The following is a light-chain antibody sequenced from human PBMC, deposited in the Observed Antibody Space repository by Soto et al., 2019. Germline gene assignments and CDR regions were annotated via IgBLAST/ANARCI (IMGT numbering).Light chain of an antibody. Sequence: QSVLTQPDSLPGSPGQSRTISCTGTRSDVGGYNYVPWYQQHPGKAPKLMIHDVSNRPSGVSNRFSGSKSGNTASLTTSGLQAEDEADYSCSSDTSSSTQVFGTGTKSPS. CDR2: DVS. CDR1: RSDVGGYNY. V-gene: IGLV2-14*01. J-gene: IGLJ1*01. CDR3: SSDTSSSTQV.